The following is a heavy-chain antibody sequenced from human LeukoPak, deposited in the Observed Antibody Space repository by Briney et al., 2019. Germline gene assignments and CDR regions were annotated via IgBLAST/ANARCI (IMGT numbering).Heavy chain of an antibody. D-gene: IGHD6-13*01. CDR2: IYTSGST. CDR3: ARDSWWTAAGYYYYMDV. J-gene: IGHJ6*03. CDR1: GGSISSGGYY. Sequence: PSETLSLTCTVSGGSISSGGYYWSWIRQPAGKGLEWIGRIYTSGSTNYNPSLKSRVTISVDTSKNQFSLKLSSVTAADTAVYYCARDSWWTAAGYYYYMDVWGKETTVTVSS. V-gene: IGHV4-61*02.